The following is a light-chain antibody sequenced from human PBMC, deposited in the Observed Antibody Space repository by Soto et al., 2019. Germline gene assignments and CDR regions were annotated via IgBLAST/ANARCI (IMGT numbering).Light chain of an antibody. J-gene: IGKJ3*01. CDR3: QHYNSYPFT. CDR1: QSISSW. CDR2: KAS. V-gene: IGKV1-5*03. Sequence: DIQMTQSPSTLSASVGDRVTITCRASQSISSWLAWYQQKPGKAPKLLIYKASSLESGVPSKFSGSGSGTEFTLTISSLQPDDFATYYCQHYNSYPFTFGPVTKVDIK.